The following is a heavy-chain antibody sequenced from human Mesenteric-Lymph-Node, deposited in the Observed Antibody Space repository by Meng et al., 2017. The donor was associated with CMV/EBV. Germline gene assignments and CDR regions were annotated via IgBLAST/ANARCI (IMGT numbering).Heavy chain of an antibody. Sequence: SGFTSSSYWMHWVRQAPGKGLVWVSRINSDGSSTSYADSVKGRFTISRDNSKNTLYLQMNSLRAEDTAVYYCARGGHIVVVPAAIDYWGQGTLVTVSS. V-gene: IGHV3-74*01. CDR1: GFTSSSYW. J-gene: IGHJ4*02. D-gene: IGHD2-2*01. CDR2: INSDGSST. CDR3: ARGGHIVVVPAAIDY.